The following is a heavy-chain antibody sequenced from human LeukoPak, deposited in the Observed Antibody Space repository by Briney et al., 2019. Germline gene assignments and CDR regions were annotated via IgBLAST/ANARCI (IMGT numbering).Heavy chain of an antibody. CDR1: GFTFSSYA. D-gene: IGHD3-22*01. CDR2: ISGSGGST. Sequence: HPGGSLRLSCAASGFTFSSYAMSWVRQAPGKGLEWVSAISGSGGSTYYADSVKGRFTISRDNSKNTLYLQMNSLRAEDTAVYYCAKDPSPIPAYYYDSSGFGYWGQGTLVTVSS. CDR3: AKDPSPIPAYYYDSSGFGY. J-gene: IGHJ4*02. V-gene: IGHV3-23*01.